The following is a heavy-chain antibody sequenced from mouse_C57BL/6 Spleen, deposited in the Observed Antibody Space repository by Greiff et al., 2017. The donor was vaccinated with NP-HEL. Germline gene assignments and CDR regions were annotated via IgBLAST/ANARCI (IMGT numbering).Heavy chain of an antibody. J-gene: IGHJ4*01. V-gene: IGHV10-3*01. Sequence: EVQLQQSGGGLVQPKGSLKLSCAASGFTFNTYAMHWVRQAPGKGLEWVARIRSKSSNYATYYADSVKDRFTISRDDSQSMLYLQMNNLKTEDTAMYYCVREKEGITTVVAESYAMDYWGQGTSVTVSS. CDR1: GFTFNTYA. CDR2: IRSKSSNYAT. CDR3: VREKEGITTVVAESYAMDY. D-gene: IGHD1-1*01.